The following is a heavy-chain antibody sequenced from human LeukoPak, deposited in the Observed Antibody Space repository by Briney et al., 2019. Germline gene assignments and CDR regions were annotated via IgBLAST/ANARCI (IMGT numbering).Heavy chain of an antibody. CDR3: AKPKQLVRSGYFDY. V-gene: IGHV3-33*06. CDR2: IWYDGSNK. Sequence: GRSLRLSCAASGFTFSSYGMHWVRQAPGKGLEWVAVIWYDGSNKYYADSVKGRFTISRDNSKNTLYLQMNSLRAEDTAVYYCAKPKQLVRSGYFDYWGQGTLVTVSS. D-gene: IGHD6-13*01. J-gene: IGHJ4*02. CDR1: GFTFSSYG.